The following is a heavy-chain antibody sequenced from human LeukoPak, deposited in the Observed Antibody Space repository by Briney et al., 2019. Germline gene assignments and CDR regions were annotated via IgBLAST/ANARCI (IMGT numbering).Heavy chain of an antibody. CDR2: ISGSGGST. CDR1: GFTFTSYA. V-gene: IGHV3-23*01. CDR3: AKTGRSSSWSGFDY. Sequence: PGGSLRLSCAASGFTFTSYALSWVCQAPGKGLEWVSAISGSGGSTYYADSVKGRFTISRDNSKNTLYLQMNSLRAEDTAVYYCAKTGRSSSWSGFDYWGQGTLVTVSS. D-gene: IGHD6-13*01. J-gene: IGHJ4*02.